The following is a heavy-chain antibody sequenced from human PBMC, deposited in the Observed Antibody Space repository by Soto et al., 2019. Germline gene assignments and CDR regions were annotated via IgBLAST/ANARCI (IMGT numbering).Heavy chain of an antibody. J-gene: IGHJ6*04. CDR1: GFSFSSFA. Sequence: GGSLRLSCEASGFSFSSFAMNWVRQAPGKGLEWVSAIGDSGASTYYADSVKGRFTISRDNSRNTLYLQLNSLRAEDTAVYYWAKGVELDVWGKGTTVTVSS. CDR3: AKGVELDV. V-gene: IGHV3-23*01. D-gene: IGHD1-26*01. CDR2: IGDSGAST.